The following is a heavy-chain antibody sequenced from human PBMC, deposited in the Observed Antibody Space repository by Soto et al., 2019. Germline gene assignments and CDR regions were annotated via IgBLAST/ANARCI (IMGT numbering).Heavy chain of an antibody. CDR1: GFTFSSYS. D-gene: IGHD6-6*01. CDR3: ASLSSSSQYYFDY. V-gene: IGHV3-21*01. Sequence: VGSLRLSCAASGFTFSSYSMNWVRQAPGKGLEWVSSISSSSSYIYYADSVKGRFTISRDNAKNSLYLQMNSLRAEDTAVYYCASLSSSSQYYFDYWGQGTLVTVSS. CDR2: ISSSSSYI. J-gene: IGHJ4*02.